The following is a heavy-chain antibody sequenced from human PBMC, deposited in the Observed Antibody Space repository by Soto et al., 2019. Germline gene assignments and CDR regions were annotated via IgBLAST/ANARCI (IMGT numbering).Heavy chain of an antibody. Sequence: GGSLRLSCSASGFIFSESTIYWVRQVPGKGLEAISAVSTSGRSTYYADSVEDRFTISRDNSKNTLFLQMGSLRPEDTAIYYCVKQAHGLDGVAFDYWGQGTQVTV. D-gene: IGHD2-15*01. CDR1: GFIFSEST. CDR3: VKQAHGLDGVAFDY. V-gene: IGHV3-64D*06. J-gene: IGHJ4*02. CDR2: VSTSGRST.